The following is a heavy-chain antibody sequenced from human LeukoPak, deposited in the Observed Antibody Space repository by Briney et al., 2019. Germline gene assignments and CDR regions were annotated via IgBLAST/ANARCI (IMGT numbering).Heavy chain of an antibody. Sequence: PGGSLRLSCAASGFTVSTNYMSWVRQAPGKGLEWVSVIYSGGRTNYTDSVKGRFTISRDNTKNTLYLQMNSLRAEHTAVYYCARGLNYGSGSTLEGFWGQGTLVTVYS. CDR1: GFTVSTNY. J-gene: IGHJ4*02. V-gene: IGHV3-53*01. CDR2: IYSGGRT. CDR3: ARGLNYGSGSTLEGF. D-gene: IGHD3-10*01.